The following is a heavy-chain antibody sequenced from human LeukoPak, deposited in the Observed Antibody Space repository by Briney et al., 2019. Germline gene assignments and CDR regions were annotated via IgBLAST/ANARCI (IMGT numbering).Heavy chain of an antibody. CDR2: IYYSEST. CDR1: GGSISSGGYS. V-gene: IGHV4-30-2*03. J-gene: IGHJ4*02. Sequence: PSQTLSLTCAVSGGSISSGGYSWNWIRQPPGKGLEWIGSIYYSESTYYNPSLKSRVTISVDTSKNQFSLKLSSVTAADTAVYYCARRKKGSGGLFDYWGQGALVTVSS. CDR3: ARRKKGSGGLFDY. D-gene: IGHD3-10*01.